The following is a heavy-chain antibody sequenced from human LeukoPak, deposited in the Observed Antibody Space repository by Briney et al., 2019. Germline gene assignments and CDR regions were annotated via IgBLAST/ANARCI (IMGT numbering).Heavy chain of an antibody. CDR3: ARGHEGYSGYDRYYYYYYMDV. CDR1: GGSFSGYY. J-gene: IGHJ6*03. D-gene: IGHD5-12*01. CDR2: INHSGST. Sequence: PSETLSLACAVYGGSFSGYYWSWIRQPPGKGLEWIGEINHSGSTNYNPSLKSRVTISVDTSKNQFSLKLSSVTAADTAVYYCARGHEGYSGYDRYYYYYYMDVWGKGTTVTVSS. V-gene: IGHV4-34*01.